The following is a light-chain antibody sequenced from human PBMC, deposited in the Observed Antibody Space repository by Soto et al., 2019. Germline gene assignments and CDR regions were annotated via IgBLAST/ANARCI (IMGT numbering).Light chain of an antibody. Sequence: DTQITPSPSTLCASVGDRVTLTFRASQSISNWLAWYQQKPGKAPNLLIYFASTLQSGVPSRFSGSGSGTEFTLTISSLQPDDFATYYCQQYDTSPLTFGGGTKVDIK. CDR3: QQYDTSPLT. CDR2: FAS. CDR1: QSISNW. V-gene: IGKV1-5*03. J-gene: IGKJ4*01.